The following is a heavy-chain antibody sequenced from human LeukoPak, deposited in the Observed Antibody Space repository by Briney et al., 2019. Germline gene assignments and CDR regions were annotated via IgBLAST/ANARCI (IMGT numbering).Heavy chain of an antibody. D-gene: IGHD3-16*01. V-gene: IGHV4-59*12. CDR3: ARSYDGGGWENDYFDY. CDR2: IYYSGTT. J-gene: IGHJ4*02. Sequence: SETLSLTCTVSGGSISSYYWSWIRQPPGKGLEWIGYIYYSGTTNYNPSLKSRVTISVDTSKNQFSLKLSSVTAADTAVYYCARSYDGGGWENDYFDYWGQGTLVTVSS. CDR1: GGSISSYY.